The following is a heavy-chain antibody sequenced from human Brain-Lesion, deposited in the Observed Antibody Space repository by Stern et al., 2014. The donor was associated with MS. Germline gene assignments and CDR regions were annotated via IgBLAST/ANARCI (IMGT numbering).Heavy chain of an antibody. V-gene: IGHV3-23*04. CDR1: GFRFSSYA. CDR2: IGGSGGST. J-gene: IGHJ3*02. D-gene: IGHD3-16*02. CDR3: AKGVWGSYLNAFDM. Sequence: EVQLVESGGGFVQPGGSLRLSCAASGFRFSSYAMSWVRQTPGKGLEWVSGIGGSGGSTYYADSVKGRFTISRDKSKNTLFLQMNSLRAEDTAVYYCAKGVWGSYLNAFDMWGQGTMVTVSS.